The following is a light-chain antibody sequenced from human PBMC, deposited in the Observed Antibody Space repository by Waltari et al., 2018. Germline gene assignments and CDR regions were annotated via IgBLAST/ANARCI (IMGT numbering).Light chain of an antibody. CDR2: KVS. Sequence: DVVMTQSPLSLPVILGQPASISCRTSESPVSSDGNTYPNWFQQRPGQPPRRLIFKVSNRDSGVPDRFSGSGSGTDFTLRISRVEAEDVGVYYCMQGIHRPWTFGQGTKVEIK. J-gene: IGKJ1*01. V-gene: IGKV2-30*01. CDR1: ESPVSSDGNTY. CDR3: MQGIHRPWT.